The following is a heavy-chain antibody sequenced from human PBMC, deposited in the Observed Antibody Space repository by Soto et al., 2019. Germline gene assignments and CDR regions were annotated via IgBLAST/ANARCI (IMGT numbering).Heavy chain of an antibody. Sequence: SETLSLTCSVSGASISTQSWNWIRQAPGKGLEWIGYLYYSGTTNYNPSLKSRVTISADTSKNQASLELTSVTAADTAVYFCARGLSWSPYFESWGQGILVTVSS. D-gene: IGHD3-3*01. J-gene: IGHJ4*02. V-gene: IGHV4-59*11. CDR3: ARGLSWSPYFES. CDR1: GASISTQS. CDR2: LYYSGTT.